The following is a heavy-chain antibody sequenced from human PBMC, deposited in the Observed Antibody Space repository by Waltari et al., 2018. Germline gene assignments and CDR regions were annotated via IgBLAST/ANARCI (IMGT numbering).Heavy chain of an antibody. V-gene: IGHV3-30-3*01. Sequence: QVQLVESGGGGVQPGRSLRLSCAASGFTFSSYAMHWVRQAPGKGLGWVAVISYDGSNKYYADSVKGRFTISRDNSKNTLYLQMNSLRAEDTAVYYCARDFIAVAGGDYWGQGTLVTVSS. CDR1: GFTFSSYA. J-gene: IGHJ4*02. D-gene: IGHD6-19*01. CDR2: ISYDGSNK. CDR3: ARDFIAVAGGDY.